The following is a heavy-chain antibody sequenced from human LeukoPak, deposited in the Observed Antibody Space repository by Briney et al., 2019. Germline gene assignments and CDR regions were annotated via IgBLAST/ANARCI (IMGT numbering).Heavy chain of an antibody. CDR2: IIVGSGAT. CDR3: AAELYGVYTDCCTFHM. V-gene: IGHV1-58*01. D-gene: IGHD4-17*01. J-gene: IGHJ3*02. Sequence: ASVKVSCKTSGFTFSTSAVQWVRQARGQRLEWIGWIIVGSGATNYAQSLQGRFTITRDMSTNPAYMELSSLGSEDSAVYYCAAELYGVYTDCCTFHMWGQGTMVTVSS. CDR1: GFTFSTSA.